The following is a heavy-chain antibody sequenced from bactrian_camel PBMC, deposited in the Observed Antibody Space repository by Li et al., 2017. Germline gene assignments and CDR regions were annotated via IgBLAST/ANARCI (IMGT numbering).Heavy chain of an antibody. D-gene: IGHD1*01. Sequence: VQLVESGGGSVQAGGSLRLSCAVSGYTYSLKHVGWFRQAPGKKREGVAVIDSDGATIYGDSVKGRFTISKDSGKLALSLQMSSLKPEDTAMYYCVASAGDWAVRCGLSQSAFVYWGQGTQVTVS. CDR1: GYTYSLKH. V-gene: IGHV3S53*01. CDR3: VASAGDWAVRCGLSQSAFVY. CDR2: IDSDGAT. J-gene: IGHJ6*01.